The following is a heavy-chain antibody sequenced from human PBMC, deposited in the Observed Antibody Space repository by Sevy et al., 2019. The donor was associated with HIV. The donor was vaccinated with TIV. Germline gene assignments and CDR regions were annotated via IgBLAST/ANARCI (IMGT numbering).Heavy chain of an antibody. D-gene: IGHD3-10*01. J-gene: IGHJ6*02. CDR3: AKESITMVRGVPGRNMDV. CDR2: ISWNSGSI. CDR1: GFTFDDYA. V-gene: IGHV3-9*01. Sequence: GGSLRLSCAASGFTFDDYAMHWVRQAPGKGLEWVSGISWNSGSIGYADSVKGRFTISRDNAKNSLYLQMNRLRAEDTALYYCAKESITMVRGVPGRNMDVWGQGTTVTVSS.